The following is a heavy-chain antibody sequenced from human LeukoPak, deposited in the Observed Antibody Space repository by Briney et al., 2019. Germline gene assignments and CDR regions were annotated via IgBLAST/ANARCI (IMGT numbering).Heavy chain of an antibody. D-gene: IGHD6-19*01. Sequence: GGSLRPSCAASGFTFDDYAMHWVRQAPGKGLEWVSGISWNSGSIGYADSVKGRFTISRDNSKNTLYLQMNSLRAEDTAVYYCAKEAHSSGWSYYYYYMDVWGKGTTVTVSS. CDR3: AKEAHSSGWSYYYYYMDV. CDR1: GFTFDDYA. J-gene: IGHJ6*03. CDR2: ISWNSGSI. V-gene: IGHV3-9*01.